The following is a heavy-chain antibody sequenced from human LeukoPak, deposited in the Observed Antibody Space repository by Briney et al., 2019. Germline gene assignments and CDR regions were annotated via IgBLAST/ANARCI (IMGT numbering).Heavy chain of an antibody. D-gene: IGHD3-22*01. CDR3: AAYYYDSSGYYPFDY. CDR1: GGSFSGYY. Sequence: PSETLSLTCAVYGGSFSGYYWSWIRQPPGKGLERIGEINHSGSTNYNPSLKSRVTISVDTSKNQFSLKLSSVTAADTAVYYCAAYYYDSSGYYPFDYWGQGTLVTVSS. J-gene: IGHJ4*02. V-gene: IGHV4-34*01. CDR2: INHSGST.